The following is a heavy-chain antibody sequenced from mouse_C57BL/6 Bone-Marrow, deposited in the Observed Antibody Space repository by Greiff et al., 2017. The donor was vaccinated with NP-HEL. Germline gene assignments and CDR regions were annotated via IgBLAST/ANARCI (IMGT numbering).Heavy chain of an antibody. D-gene: IGHD1-1*01. CDR1: GYTFTSYW. CDR2: IYPGSGST. J-gene: IGHJ2*01. V-gene: IGHV1-55*01. CDR3: TRGGLITTVG. Sequence: QVQLQQPGAELVKPGASVKMSCKASGYTFTSYWITWVKQRPGKGLEWIGGIYPGSGSTNYNEKFKSKATLTVDTSSSTAYMQLSSLTSEDAAVYYCTRGGLITTVGWGQGTTLTVSS.